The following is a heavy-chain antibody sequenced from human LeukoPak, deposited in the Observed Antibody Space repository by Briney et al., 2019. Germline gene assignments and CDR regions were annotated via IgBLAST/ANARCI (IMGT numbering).Heavy chain of an antibody. CDR3: ARVGSYYYGSGSYYSLFDY. CDR2: INSNSGDT. D-gene: IGHD3-10*01. V-gene: IGHV1-18*04. Sequence: ASVKVSCKASGYTFTDYYIHWVRQAPGQGLEWMGWINSNSGDTYYAQKLQGRVTMTTDTSTSTAYMELRSLRSDDTAVYYCARVGSYYYGSGSYYSLFDYWGQGTLVTVSS. CDR1: GYTFTDYY. J-gene: IGHJ4*02.